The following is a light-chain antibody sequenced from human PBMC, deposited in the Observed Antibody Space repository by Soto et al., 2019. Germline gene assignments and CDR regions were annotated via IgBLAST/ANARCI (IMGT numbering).Light chain of an antibody. CDR2: GAY. V-gene: IGKV3D-20*01. CDR3: QKYGSPPGT. Sequence: EIVLTQSPATLSLSPGERATLSCGASQSVSSSYLAWFQQKPGLAPRLLIYGAYSRTTGTPDRFSGSGSGNVFSPTASILRPEVLRVYFVQKYGSPPGTLAKGTMGEIK. CDR1: QSVSSSY. J-gene: IGKJ1*01.